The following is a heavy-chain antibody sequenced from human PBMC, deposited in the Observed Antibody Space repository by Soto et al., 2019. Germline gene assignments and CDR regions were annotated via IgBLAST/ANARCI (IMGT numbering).Heavy chain of an antibody. CDR3: ARDSGYGDPFDY. CDR2: IYYSGSN. J-gene: IGHJ4*02. D-gene: IGHD4-17*01. V-gene: IGHV4-61*08. CDR1: GGSISSEDYY. Sequence: PSETLSLTCSVSGGSISSEDYYWSLIRQPPGKGLEWIGYIYYSGSNSYNPSLRSRVTISVDTSKNQVSLKLSSVTATDTAVYYCARDSGYGDPFDYWGQGTPATVSS.